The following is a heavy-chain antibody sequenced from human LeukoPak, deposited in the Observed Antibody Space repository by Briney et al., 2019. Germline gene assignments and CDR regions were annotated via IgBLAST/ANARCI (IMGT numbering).Heavy chain of an antibody. Sequence: KRGESLKIPCKGPGYSFTSYWIGWVRQMPGKGLEWMGIIYPGDSDTRYSPSFQGQVTISADKSISTAYLQWSSLKASDTAMYYCARVYCSSTSYPENWFDPWGQGTLVTVSS. CDR1: GYSFTSYW. CDR2: IYPGDSDT. V-gene: IGHV5-51*01. CDR3: ARVYCSSTSYPENWFDP. D-gene: IGHD2-2*01. J-gene: IGHJ5*02.